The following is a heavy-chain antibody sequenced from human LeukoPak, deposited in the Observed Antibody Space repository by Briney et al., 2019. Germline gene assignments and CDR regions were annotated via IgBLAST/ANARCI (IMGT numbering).Heavy chain of an antibody. CDR1: GYTFTSYD. V-gene: IGHV1-8*01. CDR2: MNPNSGNT. D-gene: IGHD1-26*01. CDR3: ARGPVIVGATRQNWFDP. J-gene: IGHJ5*02. Sequence: GASVKVSCKASGYTFTSYDINWVRQATGQGLEWMGWMNPNSGNTGYAQKFQGRVTMTRHTSIRTAYMELSRLRSEDTAVYYCARGPVIVGATRQNWFDPWGQGTLVTVSS.